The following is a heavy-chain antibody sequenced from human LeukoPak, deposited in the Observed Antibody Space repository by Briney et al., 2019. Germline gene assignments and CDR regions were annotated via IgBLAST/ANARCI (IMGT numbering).Heavy chain of an antibody. CDR3: ARDPYSNYVTPFDY. CDR1: GYTLTIYG. V-gene: IGHV1-18*01. Sequence: ASVTVSFKASGYTLTIYGISWVRQAPGQGLEWMGWISAYNGNTNYAQKLQGRVTMTTDTSTSTAYMELRSLRSDDTAVYYCARDPYSNYVTPFDYWGQGTLVTVSS. D-gene: IGHD4-11*01. J-gene: IGHJ4*02. CDR2: ISAYNGNT.